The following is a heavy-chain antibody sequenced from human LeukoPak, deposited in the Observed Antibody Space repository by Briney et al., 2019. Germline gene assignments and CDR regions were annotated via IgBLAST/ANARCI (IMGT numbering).Heavy chain of an antibody. D-gene: IGHD6-13*01. V-gene: IGHV4-30-2*01. CDR3: ARARIAAAGMGDYLGAFDI. J-gene: IGHJ3*02. Sequence: SQTLSLTCTVSGGSISSGGYYWSWIRQPPGKGLEWIGYIYHSGSTYYNPSLKSRVTISVDRSKNQFSLKLSSVTAADTAVYYCARARIAAAGMGDYLGAFDIWGQGTMVTVSS. CDR2: IYHSGST. CDR1: GGSISSGGYY.